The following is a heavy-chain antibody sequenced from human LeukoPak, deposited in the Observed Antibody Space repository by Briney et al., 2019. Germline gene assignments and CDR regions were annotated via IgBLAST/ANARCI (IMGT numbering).Heavy chain of an antibody. CDR1: GYTFTAYN. Sequence: GASVKVSCKASGYTFTAYNIHWVRQAPGQGLEWMEWITPNSGATNYAQQFQGRVTMTRDTSISTVFMELNDLISDDTAVFYCARDRTIVGAAYDMDVWGQGTTVIVSS. CDR3: ARDRTIVGAAYDMDV. CDR2: ITPNSGAT. V-gene: IGHV1-2*02. D-gene: IGHD1-26*01. J-gene: IGHJ6*02.